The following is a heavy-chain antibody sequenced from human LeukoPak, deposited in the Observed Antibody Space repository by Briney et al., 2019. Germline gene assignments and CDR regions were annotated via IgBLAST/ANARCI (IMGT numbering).Heavy chain of an antibody. V-gene: IGHV3-30*04. D-gene: IGHD6-13*01. CDR1: GFTISSYA. CDR3: ARVKRPRIAAAFDY. J-gene: IGHJ4*02. Sequence: GGSLRLSCAASGFTISSYAMHWVRQAPGKGLEWVAVISYDGSNKYYADSVKGRFTISRDNSKNTLYLQMNSLRAEDTAVYYCARVKRPRIAAAFDYWGQGTLVTVSS. CDR2: ISYDGSNK.